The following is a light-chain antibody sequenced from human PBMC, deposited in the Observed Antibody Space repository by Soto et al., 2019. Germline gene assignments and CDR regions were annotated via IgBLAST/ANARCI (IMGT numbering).Light chain of an antibody. V-gene: IGKV1-9*01. CDR1: RGVSSY. CDR2: AAS. Sequence: IQLTQSPSSLSASVGDRVTITCRASRGVSSYLAWYQQQPGKAPKLLIYAASTLQSGVTSRFSGSGSGTDFTLTISSLQPEDFATYYFLQLNSYPLTFGPGTKVDIK. J-gene: IGKJ3*01. CDR3: LQLNSYPLT.